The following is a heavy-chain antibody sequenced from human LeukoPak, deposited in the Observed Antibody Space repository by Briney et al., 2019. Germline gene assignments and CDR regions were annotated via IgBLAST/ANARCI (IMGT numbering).Heavy chain of an antibody. D-gene: IGHD6-13*01. J-gene: IGHJ4*02. Sequence: GGSLRLSCAASGFTFSSYSMNWVRQAPGKGLEWVSYISSSSSTIYYADSVKGRFTISRDNAKNSLYLQMNSLRVEDTAVYYCARAAAAGTVDYWGQGTLVTVSS. CDR1: GFTFSSYS. CDR2: ISSSSSTI. CDR3: ARAAAAGTVDY. V-gene: IGHV3-48*01.